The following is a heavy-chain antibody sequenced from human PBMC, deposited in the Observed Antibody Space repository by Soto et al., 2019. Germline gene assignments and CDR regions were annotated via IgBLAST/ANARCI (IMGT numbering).Heavy chain of an antibody. CDR1: GGSISSGGYS. Sequence: ASETLSLTFAVSGGSISSGGYSWSWIRQPPGKGLEWIGYIYYSGSTYYNPSLKSRVTISVDTSKNQFSLKLSSVTAADTAVYYCARTSYDSSGTAADPWGQGTLVTVSS. CDR2: IYYSGST. D-gene: IGHD3-22*01. J-gene: IGHJ5*02. CDR3: ARTSYDSSGTAADP. V-gene: IGHV4-31*11.